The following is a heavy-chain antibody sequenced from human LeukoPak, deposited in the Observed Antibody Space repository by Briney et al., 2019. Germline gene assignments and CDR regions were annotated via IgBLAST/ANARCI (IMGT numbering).Heavy chain of an antibody. J-gene: IGHJ6*04. CDR3: ARDTPYYYGMDV. V-gene: IGHV3-21*01. CDR1: GFTFSSYS. Sequence: PGGSLRLSCAASGFTFSSYSVNWVRQAPGKGLEWVSSISSSSSYIYYADSVKGRFTISRDNAKNSLYLQMNSLRAEDTAVYYCARDTPYYYGMDVWGKGTTVTVSS. CDR2: ISSSSSYI.